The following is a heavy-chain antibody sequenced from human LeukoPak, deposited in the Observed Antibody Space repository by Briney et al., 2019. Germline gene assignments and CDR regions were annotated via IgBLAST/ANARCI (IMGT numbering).Heavy chain of an antibody. CDR3: ARVDYYGSGHFDY. CDR2: IKQDGSEK. Sequence: GGSLRLSCAASGFTFSSYGMHWVRQAPGKGLEWVANIKQDGSEKYYVDSVKGRFTISRDNAKNSLYLQMNSLRAEDTAVYYCARVDYYGSGHFDYWGQGTLVTVSS. D-gene: IGHD3-10*01. V-gene: IGHV3-7*01. J-gene: IGHJ4*02. CDR1: GFTFSSYG.